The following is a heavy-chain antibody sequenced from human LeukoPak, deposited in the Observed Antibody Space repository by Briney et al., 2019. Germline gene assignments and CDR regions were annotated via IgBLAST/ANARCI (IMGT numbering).Heavy chain of an antibody. CDR1: GFTFTTYG. Sequence: GGSLRLSCAASGFTFTTYGMHWVRQAPGKGLEWVAFIQNDEIDKFYADSVKGRFTISRDNSKNTLYLQMNSLRAEDTAVYYCAREPTPHEVGIAAAYYYYYSMDVWGKGTTVTVSS. D-gene: IGHD6-13*01. CDR2: IQNDEIDK. J-gene: IGHJ6*03. V-gene: IGHV3-30*02. CDR3: AREPTPHEVGIAAAYYYYYSMDV.